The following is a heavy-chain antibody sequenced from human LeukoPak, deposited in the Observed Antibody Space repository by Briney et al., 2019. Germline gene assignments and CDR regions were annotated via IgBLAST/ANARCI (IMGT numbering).Heavy chain of an antibody. V-gene: IGHV4-31*03. CDR2: IYYSGST. CDR1: GGSISSGGYY. D-gene: IGHD6-13*01. CDR3: AYSSSWSRGAFDI. Sequence: PSETLSLTCTVSGGSISSGGYYWSWIRQHPGKGLEWIGYIYYSGSTYYNPSLKSRVTISVDTSKNQFSLKLSSVTAADTAVYYCAYSSSWSRGAFDIWGQGTMVTVSS. J-gene: IGHJ3*02.